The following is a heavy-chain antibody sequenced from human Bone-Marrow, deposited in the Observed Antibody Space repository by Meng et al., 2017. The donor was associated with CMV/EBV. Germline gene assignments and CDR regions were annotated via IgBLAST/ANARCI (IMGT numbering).Heavy chain of an antibody. CDR1: GSTFSSYG. D-gene: IGHD1-26*01. CDR3: ARDKVVGATSYDAFDI. Sequence: GGSLRLSCAASGSTFSSYGMHWVRQAPGKRLEWVAFIQYDGSNKYYADSVKGRFTISRDNSKNTLYLQMNSLRAEDTAVYYCARDKVVGATSYDAFDIWGQGTMVTVSS. J-gene: IGHJ3*02. V-gene: IGHV3-30*02. CDR2: IQYDGSNK.